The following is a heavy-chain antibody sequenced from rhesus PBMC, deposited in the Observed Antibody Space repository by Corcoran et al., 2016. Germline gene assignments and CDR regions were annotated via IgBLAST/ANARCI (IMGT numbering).Heavy chain of an antibody. J-gene: IGHJ4*01. Sequence: EVQLVESGGGLVQPGGSLRLSCAASGFTFSSYGMGWVRQAPGKGLEWVSYISNGGGSTYYADSVKGRFTISRDNSKNTLSLQMSSLRAEDTAVYYCAKLGGDFDYWGQGVLVTVSS. CDR3: AKLGGDFDY. CDR1: GFTFSSYG. V-gene: IGHV3S5*01. CDR2: ISNGGGST. D-gene: IGHD3-34*01.